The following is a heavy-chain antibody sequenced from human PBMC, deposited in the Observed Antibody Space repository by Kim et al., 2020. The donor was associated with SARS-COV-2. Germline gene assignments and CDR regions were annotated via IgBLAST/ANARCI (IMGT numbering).Heavy chain of an antibody. Sequence: GGSLRLSCAASGFTFSSYAMHWVRQAPGKGLEWVAVISYDGSNKYYADSVKGRFTISRDNSKNTLYLQMNSLRAEDTAVYYCAREGDGYNPTFPEYYFDYWGQETLLTVSS. CDR3: AREGDGYNPTFPEYYFDY. J-gene: IGHJ4*02. CDR1: GFTFSSYA. D-gene: IGHD5-12*01. V-gene: IGHV3-30-3*01. CDR2: ISYDGSNK.